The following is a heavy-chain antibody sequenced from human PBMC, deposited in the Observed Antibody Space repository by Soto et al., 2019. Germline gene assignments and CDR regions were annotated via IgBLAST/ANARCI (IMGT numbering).Heavy chain of an antibody. J-gene: IGHJ3*02. CDR3: ARVMLVQRENAFDI. CDR1: GFSVSSNY. CDR2: IYSGGST. Sequence: PGGSLRLCCAASGFSVSSNYMSWVRQASGKGLEWVSVIYSGGSTDYADSVKGRFTISRHNSKNTLYLQMNSLRAEDTAVYYCARVMLVQRENAFDIWGQGTMVTVSS. V-gene: IGHV3-53*04. D-gene: IGHD6-13*01.